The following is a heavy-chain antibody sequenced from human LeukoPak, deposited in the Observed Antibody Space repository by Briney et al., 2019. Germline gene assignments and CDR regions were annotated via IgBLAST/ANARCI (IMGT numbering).Heavy chain of an antibody. Sequence: PGGSLRLSCAASGFTFSSYWMSWVRQAPGKGLEWVSYISSGGGTIYYADSVKGRFAISRGNAKNSLYLQMNSLRAEDTAVYYCARFERYYGSGSYPPDYWGQGTLVTVSS. CDR3: ARFERYYGSGSYPPDY. D-gene: IGHD3-10*01. V-gene: IGHV3-48*04. CDR2: ISSGGGTI. CDR1: GFTFSSYW. J-gene: IGHJ4*02.